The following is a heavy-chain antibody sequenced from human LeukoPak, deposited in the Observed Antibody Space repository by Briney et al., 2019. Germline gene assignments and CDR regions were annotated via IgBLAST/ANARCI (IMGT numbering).Heavy chain of an antibody. V-gene: IGHV3-21*01. CDR1: GFPFSAYS. Sequence: GGSLRLSCAASGFPFSAYSMNWVRQAPGKGLEWVSSISGSSGYLYYADSVKGRFTISRDDAKNSLYLHMNSLRAEDTAVYDSSGYSYYFDYWGQGTLVTVSS. J-gene: IGHJ4*02. D-gene: IGHD3-22*01. CDR3: SGYSYYFDY. CDR2: ISGSSGYL.